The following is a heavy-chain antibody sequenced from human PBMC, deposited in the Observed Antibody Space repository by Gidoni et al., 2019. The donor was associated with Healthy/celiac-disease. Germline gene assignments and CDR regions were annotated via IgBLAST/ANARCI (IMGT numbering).Heavy chain of an antibody. Sequence: QVQLVESGGGVVQPGRSLRRSCPASGFPFSSYGLHWVCQAPGKGLEWVAVIWYDGSNKYNADAVKGRFTISRDNSKNTLYLQMNSLRAEDTAVYYCARTPYYDILTGFAGDYYYGMDVWGQGTTVTVSS. CDR3: ARTPYYDILTGFAGDYYYGMDV. J-gene: IGHJ6*02. CDR2: IWYDGSNK. D-gene: IGHD3-9*01. CDR1: GFPFSSYG. V-gene: IGHV3-33*01.